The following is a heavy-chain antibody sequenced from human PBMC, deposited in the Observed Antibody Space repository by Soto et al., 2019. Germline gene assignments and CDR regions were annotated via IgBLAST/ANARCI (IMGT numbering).Heavy chain of an antibody. D-gene: IGHD3-3*01. V-gene: IGHV3-23*01. CDR2: ISGSGGST. Sequence: GSLRLSCAASGFTFSSYAMIWVRQAPGKGLEWVSAISGSGGSTYYADSVKGRFTISRDNSKNTLYLQMNSLRAEDTAVNYCAKVRSYDFWSGKLLDYWGQGTLVTVSS. CDR3: AKVRSYDFWSGKLLDY. J-gene: IGHJ4*02. CDR1: GFTFSSYA.